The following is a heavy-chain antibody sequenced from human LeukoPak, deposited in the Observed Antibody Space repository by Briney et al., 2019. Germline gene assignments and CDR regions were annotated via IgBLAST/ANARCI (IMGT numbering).Heavy chain of an antibody. J-gene: IGHJ4*02. V-gene: IGHV3-30*02. CDR2: IRYDGSNK. D-gene: IGHD3-22*01. CDR3: AKGGRPYYYDSSGSYYFDY. CDR1: GFTFSSYG. Sequence: GGSLRLSCAASGFTFSSYGMHWVRQAPGKGLEWVAFIRYDGSNKYYADSVKGRFTISRDNSKNTLYLQMNSLRAEDTAVYYCAKGGRPYYYDSSGSYYFDYWGQGTLVTVSS.